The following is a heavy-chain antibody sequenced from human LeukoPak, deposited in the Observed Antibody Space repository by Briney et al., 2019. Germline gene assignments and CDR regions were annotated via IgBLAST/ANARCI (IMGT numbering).Heavy chain of an antibody. CDR1: GFTFSSFA. V-gene: IGHV3-23*01. J-gene: IGHJ4*02. Sequence: GGSLRLSCAVSGFTFSSFAMSWVRQPPGKGLEWLSVISDSGGTTFYADSVKGRFTTSRDNAKNTLYLQLSSLRAEDTAVYYCARDYSSVPEYWGQGTLVTVSS. D-gene: IGHD6-19*01. CDR2: ISDSGGTT. CDR3: ARDYSSVPEY.